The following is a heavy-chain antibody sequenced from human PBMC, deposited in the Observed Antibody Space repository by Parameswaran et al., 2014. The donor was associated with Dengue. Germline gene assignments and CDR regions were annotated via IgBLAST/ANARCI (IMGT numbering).Heavy chain of an antibody. CDR2: IYYSGST. V-gene: IGHV4-31*02. J-gene: IGHJ4*02. Sequence: RWIRQPPGKGLEWIGYIYYSGSTYYNPSLKSRVTISVDTSKNQFSLKLSSVTAADTAVYYCARVSDFWSGYHSRYFDYWGQGTLVTVSS. D-gene: IGHD3-3*01. CDR3: ARVSDFWSGYHSRYFDY.